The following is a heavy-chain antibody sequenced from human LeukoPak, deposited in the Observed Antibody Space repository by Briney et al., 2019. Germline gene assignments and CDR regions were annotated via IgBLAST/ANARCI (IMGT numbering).Heavy chain of an antibody. V-gene: IGHV3-7*01. CDR2: IKQDGSET. J-gene: IGHJ4*02. D-gene: IGHD5-18*01. CDR3: AREPRGYSYGL. Sequence: GGSLRLSCAASGFTLSNYWMSWVRQAPGKGLEWVANIKQDGSETYYVASVKGRFTISRDNAKDSLYLQMNSLRAEDTAVYYCAREPRGYSYGLWGRGTLVTVSS. CDR1: GFTLSNYW.